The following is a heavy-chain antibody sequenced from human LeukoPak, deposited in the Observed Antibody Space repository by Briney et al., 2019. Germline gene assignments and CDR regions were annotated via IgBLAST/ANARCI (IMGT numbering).Heavy chain of an antibody. CDR2: IYYSGST. Sequence: KPSETLSLTCTVSGGSISSYYWSWIRQPPGKGLEWIGYIYYSGSTNYNPSLKSRVTISVDTSKNQFSLKLSSVTAADTAVYYCARSGVIIKGWFGPWGQGALVTVSS. D-gene: IGHD3-10*01. J-gene: IGHJ5*02. CDR1: GGSISSYY. CDR3: ARSGVIIKGWFGP. V-gene: IGHV4-59*01.